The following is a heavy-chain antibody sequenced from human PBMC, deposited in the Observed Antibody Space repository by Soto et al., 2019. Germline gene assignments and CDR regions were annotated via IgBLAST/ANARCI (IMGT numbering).Heavy chain of an antibody. V-gene: IGHV5-10-1*01. CDR2: IDPSDSYT. CDR3: ARPSSTTVTTLSYYYYGMDV. CDR1: GYSFTSYW. Sequence: GESLKISCKGSGYSFTSYWISWVRQMPGKGLEWMGRIDPSDSYTNYSPSFQGHVTISADKSISTAYLQWSSLKASDTAMYYCARPSSTTVTTLSYYYYGMDVWGQGTTVTVSS. D-gene: IGHD4-17*01. J-gene: IGHJ6*02.